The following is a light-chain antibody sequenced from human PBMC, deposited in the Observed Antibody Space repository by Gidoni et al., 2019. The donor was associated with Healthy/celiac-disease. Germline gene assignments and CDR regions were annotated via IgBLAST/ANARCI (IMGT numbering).Light chain of an antibody. Sequence: EIVLTQPPGPLSLSPGERATLSCRASQSVSSSYLAWYQQQPGQAPRLLIYGASSRATGIPDRFSGSGSGTDFTLTISRLEPEDFAVYYCQQYGSSSWTFGQGTKVEIK. CDR1: QSVSSSY. V-gene: IGKV3-20*01. J-gene: IGKJ1*01. CDR2: GAS. CDR3: QQYGSSSWT.